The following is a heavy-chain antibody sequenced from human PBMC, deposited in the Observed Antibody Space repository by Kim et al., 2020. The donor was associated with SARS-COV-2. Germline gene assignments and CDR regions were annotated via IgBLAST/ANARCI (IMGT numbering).Heavy chain of an antibody. J-gene: IGHJ6*03. Sequence: SETLSLTCTVSGGSISSYYWSWIRQPPGKGLEWIGYIYYSGSTNYNPSLKSRVTISVDTSKNQFSLKLSSVTAADTAVYYCARGPGELSFYYYYYMDVWGKGTTVTVSS. CDR3: ARGPGELSFYYYYYMDV. V-gene: IGHV4-59*01. CDR1: GGSISSYY. CDR2: IYYSGST. D-gene: IGHD3-16*02.